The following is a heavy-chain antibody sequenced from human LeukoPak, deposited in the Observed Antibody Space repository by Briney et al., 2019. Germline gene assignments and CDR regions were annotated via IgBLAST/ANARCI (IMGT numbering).Heavy chain of an antibody. D-gene: IGHD2-8*01. V-gene: IGHV3-23*01. Sequence: GGSLRLSCAASGFTFSSYAMSWVRQAPGKGLEWVSAISGSGGSTYYADSVKGRFTISRDNSKNTLYLQMNSLRAEDTAVYYCARVPCTNGVCPGYFDYWGQGTLVTVSS. CDR1: GFTFSSYA. CDR2: ISGSGGST. CDR3: ARVPCTNGVCPGYFDY. J-gene: IGHJ4*02.